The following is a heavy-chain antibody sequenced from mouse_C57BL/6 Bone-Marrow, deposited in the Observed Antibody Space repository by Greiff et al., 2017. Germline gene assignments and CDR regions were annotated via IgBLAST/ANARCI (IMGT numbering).Heavy chain of an antibody. CDR1: GYTFTDYY. CDR2: IYPGSGNT. Sequence: VKLMESGAELVRPGASVKLSCKASGYTFTDYYIHWVKQRPGQGLAWIARIYPGSGNTYYNEKVKGKATLTAEKSSSTAYMQLSSLTYEESAVYFWSREGGRDYLDYWGQGTTLTVSS. J-gene: IGHJ2*01. V-gene: IGHV1-76*01. CDR3: SREGGRDYLDY.